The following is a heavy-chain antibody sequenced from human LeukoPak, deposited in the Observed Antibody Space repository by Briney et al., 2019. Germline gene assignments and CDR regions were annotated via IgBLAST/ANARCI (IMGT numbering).Heavy chain of an antibody. V-gene: IGHV4-34*01. CDR2: INHSGST. D-gene: IGHD3-16*02. Sequence: SETLSLTCAVYGGSFNGYYWSWIRQPPGKGLEWIGEINHSGSTNYNPSLKSRVTISVDTSKNQFSLKLSSVTAADTAVYYCARVITFGGVIVRPHYFDYWGQGTLVTVSS. J-gene: IGHJ4*02. CDR1: GGSFNGYY. CDR3: ARVITFGGVIVRPHYFDY.